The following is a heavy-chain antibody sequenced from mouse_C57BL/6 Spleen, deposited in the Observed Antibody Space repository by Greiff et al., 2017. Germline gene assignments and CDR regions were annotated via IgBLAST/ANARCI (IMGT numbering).Heavy chain of an antibody. J-gene: IGHJ3*01. D-gene: IGHD2-4*01. Sequence: VKLMESGAELVKPGASVKLSCKASGYTFTEYTIHWVKQRSGQGLEWIGWFYPGSGSIKYNEKFKDKATLTADKSSSTVYMELSRLTSEDAAVYFCARHEDDYDGTWFAYWGQGTLVTVSA. CDR3: ARHEDDYDGTWFAY. V-gene: IGHV1-62-2*01. CDR1: GYTFTEYT. CDR2: FYPGSGSI.